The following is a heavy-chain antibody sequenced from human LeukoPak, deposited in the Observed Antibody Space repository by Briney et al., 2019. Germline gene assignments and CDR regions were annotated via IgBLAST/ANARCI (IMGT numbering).Heavy chain of an antibody. J-gene: IGHJ6*03. D-gene: IGHD2-15*01. Sequence: ASVKVFCKASGYTFTGYYMHWVRQAPGQGLEWMGRINPNSGGTNYAQKFQGRVTMTRDTSISTAYMELSRLRSDDTAVYYCARDLGYCSGGSCSDRWYYYYYMDVWGKGTTVTVSS. CDR1: GYTFTGYY. V-gene: IGHV1-2*06. CDR2: INPNSGGT. CDR3: ARDLGYCSGGSCSDRWYYYYYMDV.